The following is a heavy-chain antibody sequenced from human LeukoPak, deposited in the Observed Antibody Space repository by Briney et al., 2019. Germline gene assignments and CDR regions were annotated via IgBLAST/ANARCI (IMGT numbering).Heavy chain of an antibody. J-gene: IGHJ3*02. D-gene: IGHD4-23*01. CDR1: GGSISSYY. V-gene: IGHV4-59*08. CDR3: ARLNDYGGNSDAFDI. Sequence: SETLSLTCTVSGGSISSYYWSWIRQPPGKGLEWIGYIYYSGSTNYNPSLKSRVPISVDTSRNQFSLKLSSVTAADTAVYYCARLNDYGGNSDAFDIWGQGTMVTVSS. CDR2: IYYSGST.